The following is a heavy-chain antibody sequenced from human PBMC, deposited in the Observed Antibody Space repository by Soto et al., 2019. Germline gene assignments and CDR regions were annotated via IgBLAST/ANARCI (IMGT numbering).Heavy chain of an antibody. CDR1: GFTLSNYA. D-gene: IGHD4-17*01. V-gene: IGHV3-23*01. Sequence: GGSLRLSCAASGFTLSNYAMSWVRQAPGKGLEWVSTFSGTGGYIYYTDSVKGRFTISRDESKNTLFLHMNSLRAADTAVYYCARGQRALITYGPFDPWGQGTLVTVS. J-gene: IGHJ5*02. CDR3: ARGQRALITYGPFDP. CDR2: FSGTGGYI.